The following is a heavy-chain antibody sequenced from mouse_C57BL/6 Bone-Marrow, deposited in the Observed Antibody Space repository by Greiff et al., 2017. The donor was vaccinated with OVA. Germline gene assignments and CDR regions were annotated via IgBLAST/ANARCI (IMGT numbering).Heavy chain of an antibody. J-gene: IGHJ4*01. V-gene: IGHV1-82*01. CDR2: IYPGDGDT. CDR1: GYAFSSSW. Sequence: QVQLQQSGPELVKPGASVKISCKASGYAFSSSWMNWVKQRPGKGLEWIGRIYPGDGDTNYNGKFKSKATLTADKSSSTAYMQLSSLTSEDSAVYFYAISPLDYWGQGTSVTVSS. CDR3: AISPLDY.